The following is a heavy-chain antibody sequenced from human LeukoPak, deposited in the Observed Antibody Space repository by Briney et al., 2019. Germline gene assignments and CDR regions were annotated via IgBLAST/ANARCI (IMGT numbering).Heavy chain of an antibody. CDR1: GFTFSTYW. Sequence: GGSLRFSCAASGFTFSTYWMSWVRQAPGKGLEWVANIKQDGSEKYYVDSVKGRFTISRDNAKNSLYLQMNSLRAEDTAVYYCARGTEWELLGAFDIWGQGTMVTVSS. CDR3: ARGTEWELLGAFDI. J-gene: IGHJ3*02. V-gene: IGHV3-7*01. D-gene: IGHD1-26*01. CDR2: IKQDGSEK.